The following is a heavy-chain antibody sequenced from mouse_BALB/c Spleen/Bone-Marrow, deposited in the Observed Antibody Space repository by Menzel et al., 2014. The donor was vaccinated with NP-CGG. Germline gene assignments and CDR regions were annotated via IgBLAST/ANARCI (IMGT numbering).Heavy chain of an antibody. V-gene: IGHV1-87*01. J-gene: IGHJ4*01. CDR3: AREGWDEDYARNN. CDR2: IYPGDGDT. CDR1: SYTFTRYW. Sequence: VLLQQYEAGLARPGAYGRLSCRASSYTFTRYWMQWVKQRPGQGLDWIGAIYPGDGDTRYTQKFKGKATLTADESASTAYKQLSSLASEDSAVYDCAREGWDEDYARNNWGEGTSGT. D-gene: IGHD4-1*01.